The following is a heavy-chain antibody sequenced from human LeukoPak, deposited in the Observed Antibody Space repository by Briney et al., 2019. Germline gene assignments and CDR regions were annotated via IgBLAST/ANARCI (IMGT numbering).Heavy chain of an antibody. D-gene: IGHD3-16*01. Sequence: ASVKVSCKASGYTFTSYGISWVRQAPGQGLEWMGWISAYNGNTNYAQKLQGRVTMTTDTSASTAYMELSSLRSEDMAVYYCAKPVSQTWGTFDIWGQGTMVTVSS. CDR3: AKPVSQTWGTFDI. CDR1: GYTFTSYG. CDR2: ISAYNGNT. V-gene: IGHV1-18*03. J-gene: IGHJ3*02.